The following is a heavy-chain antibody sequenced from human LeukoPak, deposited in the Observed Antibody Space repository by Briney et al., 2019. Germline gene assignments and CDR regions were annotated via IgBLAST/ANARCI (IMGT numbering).Heavy chain of an antibody. CDR1: GFTFSSYA. J-gene: IGHJ4*02. V-gene: IGHV3-23*01. CDR2: ISGSGGST. CDR3: AKRPVTTVTTDPYFDY. D-gene: IGHD4-17*01. Sequence: GGSLRLSCAASGFTFSSYAMSWVRQAPGKGLEWVSAISGSGGSTYYADSVKGRFTISRDNSKNTLYLQMNSLRAEDTAVYYCAKRPVTTVTTDPYFDYWGQGTLVTVSS.